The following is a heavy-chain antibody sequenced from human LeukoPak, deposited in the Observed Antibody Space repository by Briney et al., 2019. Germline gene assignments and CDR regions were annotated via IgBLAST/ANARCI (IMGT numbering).Heavy chain of an antibody. Sequence: ASVKVSCKASGYTYTSHGVNWVRQAPGQGLEWMGWISGYNGDTKYAQKLQGRVTMTEDTSTDTAYMELSSLRSEDTAVYYCATVLKRRAVARRFLYGMDVWGQGTTVTVSS. CDR3: ATVLKRRAVARRFLYGMDV. CDR2: ISGYNGDT. D-gene: IGHD6-19*01. J-gene: IGHJ6*02. V-gene: IGHV1-18*01. CDR1: GYTYTSHG.